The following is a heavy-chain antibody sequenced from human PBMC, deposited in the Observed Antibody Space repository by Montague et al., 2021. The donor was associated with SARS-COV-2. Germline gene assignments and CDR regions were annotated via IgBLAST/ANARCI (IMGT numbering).Heavy chain of an antibody. CDR2: IYHSGIT. Sequence: SETLSLTCTVSGYSISSGYYWGWIRKFPGKGLEWIGSIYHSGITYYNPSLKSRVTISVDTSKNQFSLKMYSVTAADTAQFYCARDRTFRDGYLDAFEIWGQGTMVTVSS. CDR3: ARDRTFRDGYLDAFEI. V-gene: IGHV4-38-2*02. D-gene: IGHD5-24*01. J-gene: IGHJ3*02. CDR1: GYSISSGYY.